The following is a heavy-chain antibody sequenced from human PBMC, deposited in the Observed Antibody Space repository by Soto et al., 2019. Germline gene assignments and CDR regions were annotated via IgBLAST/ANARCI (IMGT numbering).Heavy chain of an antibody. J-gene: IGHJ4*02. CDR3: ARGGLYYYDSSGNPHFY. CDR1: GFTFSSYG. CDR2: IWYDGSNK. Sequence: QVQLVESGGGVVQPGRSLRLSCAASGFTFSSYGMHWVRQAPGKGLEWVAVIWYDGSNKYYADSVKGRFTISRDNSKNTLYLQMNSLRAEDTAVYYCARGGLYYYDSSGNPHFYWGQGTLVTVSS. D-gene: IGHD3-22*01. V-gene: IGHV3-33*01.